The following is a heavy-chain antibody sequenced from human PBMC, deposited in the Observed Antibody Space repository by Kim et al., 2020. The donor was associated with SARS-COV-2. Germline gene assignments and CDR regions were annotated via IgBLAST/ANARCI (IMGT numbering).Heavy chain of an antibody. J-gene: IGHJ5*02. Sequence: SETLSLTCAVYGGSFSGYYWSWIRQPPGKGLEWIGEINHSGSTNYNPSLKSRVTISVDTSKNQFSLKLSSVTAADTAVYYCARQAGWKPGYSYGYTTSWGQGTLVTVSS. CDR3: ARQAGWKPGYSYGYTTS. V-gene: IGHV4-34*01. CDR1: GGSFSGYY. D-gene: IGHD5-18*01. CDR2: INHSGST.